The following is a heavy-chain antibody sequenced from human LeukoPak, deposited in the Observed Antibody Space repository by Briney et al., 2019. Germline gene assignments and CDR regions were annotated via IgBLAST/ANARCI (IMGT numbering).Heavy chain of an antibody. CDR3: AREVIAAAGHENWLDP. V-gene: IGHV1-69*05. Sequence: SVKVSCKASGGTFSSYAISWVRQAPGQGLEWMGGIIPIFGTANYAQKFQGRVTITTDESTSTDYMELSSLRSEDTAVYYCAREVIAAAGHENWLDPWGQGTLVTVSP. CDR2: IIPIFGTA. J-gene: IGHJ5*02. D-gene: IGHD6-13*01. CDR1: GGTFSSYA.